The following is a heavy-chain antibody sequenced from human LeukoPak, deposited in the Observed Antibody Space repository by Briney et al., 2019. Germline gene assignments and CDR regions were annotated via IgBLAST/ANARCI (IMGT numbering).Heavy chain of an antibody. D-gene: IGHD6-13*01. Sequence: PSETLSLTCTVSGGSVSSGSYYWSWLRQPPGKGLEWIGYIYYSGSTNYNPSLKSRVTISVDTSKNQFSLKLSSVTAADTAVYYCAREAAVARHYYYGMDVWGQGTTVTVSS. CDR2: IYYSGST. CDR1: GGSVSSGSYY. V-gene: IGHV4-61*01. J-gene: IGHJ6*02. CDR3: AREAAVARHYYYGMDV.